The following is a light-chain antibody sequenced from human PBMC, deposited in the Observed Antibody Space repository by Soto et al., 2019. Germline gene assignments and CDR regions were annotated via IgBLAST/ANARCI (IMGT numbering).Light chain of an antibody. CDR2: SQS. Sequence: QSALTQPPSASGTPGQRVTISCSGSRSNIGSNSVNWYQQHPGTAPKLLIYSQSQRPSGVRDRISGAKSGTSVTLAISGLQAEDEATYYYAVWDDSLNEVVFGGGTKLTVL. CDR3: AVWDDSLNEVV. V-gene: IGLV1-44*01. CDR1: RSNIGSNS. J-gene: IGLJ3*02.